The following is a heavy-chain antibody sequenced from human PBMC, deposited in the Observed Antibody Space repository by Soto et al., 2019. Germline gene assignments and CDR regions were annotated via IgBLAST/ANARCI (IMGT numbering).Heavy chain of an antibody. D-gene: IGHD1-26*01. CDR3: ARLAIVGASNWFDP. CDR1: GYSFTSYW. J-gene: IGHJ5*02. V-gene: IGHV5-51*01. CDR2: IYPGDSDT. Sequence: GEPRKISCKGSGYSFTSYWNGWVREMPGKGLEWMGIIYPGDSDTRYSPSFQGQVTISADKSISTAYLQWSSLKASDTAMYYCARLAIVGASNWFDPWGQGTLVTVSS.